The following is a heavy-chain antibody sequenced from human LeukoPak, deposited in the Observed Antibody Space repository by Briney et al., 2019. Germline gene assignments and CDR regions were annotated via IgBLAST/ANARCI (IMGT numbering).Heavy chain of an antibody. CDR1: GFTFSNSA. V-gene: IGHV3-23*01. CDR2: ISGSGGST. D-gene: IGHD5-24*01. CDR3: SKARRDGFNLGDY. J-gene: IGHJ4*02. Sequence: PGGSLRLSCAASGFTFSNSAMSWVRQAPGKGLEWVSGISGSGGSTYYADSVKGRFTISRDNSKNTLYLQMNSLRAEDTARYYCSKARRDGFNLGDYWGQGTLVTVSS.